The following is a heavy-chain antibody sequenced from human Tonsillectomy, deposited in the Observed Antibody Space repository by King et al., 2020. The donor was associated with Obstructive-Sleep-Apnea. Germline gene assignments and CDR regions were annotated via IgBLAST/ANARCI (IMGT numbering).Heavy chain of an antibody. V-gene: IGHV3-30*18. CDR3: AKDPLSRGVKGIWYFDY. CDR1: GFTFSSYG. J-gene: IGHJ4*02. Sequence: QVQLVESGGGVVQPGRSLRLSCAASGFTFSSYGMHWVRQAPGKGLEWVAVISYDGSNKYFADSVKGRFTVSRDNSKNTLYLQMNSLSAEDSAVYYCAKDPLSRGVKGIWYFDYWGQGTLVTVSS. D-gene: IGHD3-10*01. CDR2: ISYDGSNK.